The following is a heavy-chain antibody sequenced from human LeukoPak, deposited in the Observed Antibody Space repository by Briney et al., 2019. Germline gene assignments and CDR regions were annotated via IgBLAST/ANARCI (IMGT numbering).Heavy chain of an antibody. J-gene: IGHJ4*02. CDR1: GGTFSSYT. CDR2: IIPILGIA. D-gene: IGHD3-10*01. CDR3: AREVLAHYYGSGSNQYFDY. V-gene: IGHV1-69*04. Sequence: SVKVSCKASGGTFSSYTISWVRQAPGQGLERMGRIIPILGIANYAQKFQGRVTITADKSTSTAYMELSSLRSEDTAVYYCAREVLAHYYGSGSNQYFDYWGQGTLVTVSS.